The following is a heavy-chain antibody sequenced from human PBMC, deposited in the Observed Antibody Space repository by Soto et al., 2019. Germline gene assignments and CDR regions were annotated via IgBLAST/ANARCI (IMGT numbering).Heavy chain of an antibody. CDR2: IRGSGGPT. D-gene: IGHD5-12*01. CDR3: VIDFRVGYDWTHD. V-gene: IGHV3-23*01. Sequence: DVQRLESGGDLIQPGESLRLSCAASGFIFSNYAMSWVRQAPGKGLEWVSLIRGSGGPTNYADSVKGRFTVSRDNSKNILLLQMNSLRAEDTAVYYCVIDFRVGYDWTHDWGQGTLVTVSS. J-gene: IGHJ4*02. CDR1: GFIFSNYA.